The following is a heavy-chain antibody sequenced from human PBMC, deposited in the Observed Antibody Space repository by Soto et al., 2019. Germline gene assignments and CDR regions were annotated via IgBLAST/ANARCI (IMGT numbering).Heavy chain of an antibody. Sequence: EVQLVESGGGLVKPGGSLRLSCAASGFTFSSYSMNWVRQAPGKGLEWVSSISSSSSYIYYADSVKGRFTISRDNAKNSLYLQMTSLRTGDTAVDYCARGATETTNWFDPWGPGTLVTVSS. CDR1: GFTFSSYS. D-gene: IGHD4-17*01. CDR2: ISSSSSYI. J-gene: IGHJ5*02. V-gene: IGHV3-21*01. CDR3: ARGATETTNWFDP.